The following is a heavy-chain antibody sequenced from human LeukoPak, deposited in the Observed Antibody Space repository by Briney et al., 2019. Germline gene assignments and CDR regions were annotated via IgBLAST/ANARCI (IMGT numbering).Heavy chain of an antibody. CDR2: TYSSGNT. CDR1: GLTVSSSY. CDR3: ARRINTAWGIDY. J-gene: IGHJ4*02. V-gene: IGHV3-53*01. Sequence: GGSLRLSCAASGLTVSSSYMNWVRQAPGKGLEWVSVTYSSGNTYCADSVKGRFTVSRDNSKNTLYLQMNSLRPDDTAVYYCARRINTAWGIDYWGQGTLVTVAS. D-gene: IGHD3-16*01.